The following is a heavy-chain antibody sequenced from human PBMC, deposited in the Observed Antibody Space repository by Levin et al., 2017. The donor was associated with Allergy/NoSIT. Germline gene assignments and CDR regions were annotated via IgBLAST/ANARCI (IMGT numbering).Heavy chain of an antibody. Sequence: SQTLSLTCTVSGGPISTYYWSWLRQPPGKGLEWIGFIYYTGTTYYNPSLKSRVTISVDNSKNQFSLKLNSVTAADTAVYYCARDRAPSGLDAFDIWGLGTLVTVSS. CDR1: GGPISTYY. CDR2: IYYTGTT. V-gene: IGHV4-59*01. J-gene: IGHJ3*02. D-gene: IGHD7-27*01. CDR3: ARDRAPSGLDAFDI.